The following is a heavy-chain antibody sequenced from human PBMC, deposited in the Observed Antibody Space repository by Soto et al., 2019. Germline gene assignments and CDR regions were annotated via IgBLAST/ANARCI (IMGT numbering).Heavy chain of an antibody. J-gene: IGHJ6*02. D-gene: IGHD2-8*01. V-gene: IGHV4-4*07. Sequence: PSETLSLTCAVSGVSVSIYYWSWIRQPAGKGLDWIGRIYTSGNTDYNPSLKSRVNMSVDTSKNQFSLKLSSVTAADTAVYFCARDGVGPHGMDVWGQGTTVTVSS. CDR1: GVSVSIYY. CDR2: IYTSGNT. CDR3: ARDGVGPHGMDV.